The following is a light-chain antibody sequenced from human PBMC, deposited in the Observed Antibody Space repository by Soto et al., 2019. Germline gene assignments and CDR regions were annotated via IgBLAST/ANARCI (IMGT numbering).Light chain of an antibody. CDR2: DVS. J-gene: IGLJ2*01. CDR3: SSYTSSTLV. V-gene: IGLV2-14*03. CDR1: SSDVGAYNY. Sequence: QSALTQPASVSGSPGQSITISCTGTSSDVGAYNYVSWYQQHPGTAPKLMIYDVSNRPSGISNRFSGSKSGNTASLTISGLQAEDEADYYCSSYTSSTLVFGGGTKLIVL.